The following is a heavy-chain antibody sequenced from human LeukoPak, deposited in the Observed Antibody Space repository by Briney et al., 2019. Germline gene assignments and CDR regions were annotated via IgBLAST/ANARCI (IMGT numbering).Heavy chain of an antibody. J-gene: IGHJ4*02. D-gene: IGHD6-13*01. CDR1: GFIFSSYG. CDR2: ISYVGSKK. Sequence: GSLRLSCAASGFIFSSYGMHWVRQAPGKGLEWVAVISYVGSKKEYADSVKDRFTVSRDRPKKMVYLEMNSLRPEDTAVYYCARALAGADQKTFDYAGQGTLVTASS. V-gene: IGHV3-30*13. CDR3: ARALAGADQKTFDY.